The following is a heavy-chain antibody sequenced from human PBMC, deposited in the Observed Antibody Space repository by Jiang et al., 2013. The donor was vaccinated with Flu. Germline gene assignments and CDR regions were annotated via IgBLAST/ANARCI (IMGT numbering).Heavy chain of an antibody. CDR3: ARDLSATLHH. CDR2: TYYRSKWLN. CDR1: GDSVSSNVAA. V-gene: IGHV6-1*01. D-gene: IGHD1-1*01. Sequence: QTLSLTCAISGDSVSSNVAAWNWIRQSPSRGLEWLGRTYYRSKWLNDYAVSVRGRTIINADTSKNQFSLQLSSVTPEDTAVYYCARDLSATLHHWGQGTLVTVSS. J-gene: IGHJ5*02.